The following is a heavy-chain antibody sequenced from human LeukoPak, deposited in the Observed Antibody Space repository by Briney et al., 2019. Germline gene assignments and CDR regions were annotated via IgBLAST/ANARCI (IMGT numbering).Heavy chain of an antibody. J-gene: IGHJ4*02. V-gene: IGHV1-2*05. Sequence: GPSVKVSCKASGYTCTGYHIHWVRRAPGQRLQWMGRINPYSGDTNFAQKFQGRVTMTRDTSITTTYMDLSSLTPADTDVYFCASDQGSLTRSWYTGYWGQGTQVTVSS. CDR1: GYTCTGYH. CDR2: INPYSGDT. D-gene: IGHD6-13*01. CDR3: ASDQGSLTRSWYTGY.